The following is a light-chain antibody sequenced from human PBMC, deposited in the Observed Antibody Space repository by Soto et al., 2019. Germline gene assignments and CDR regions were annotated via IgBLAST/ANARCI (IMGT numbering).Light chain of an antibody. J-gene: IGKJ4*01. CDR2: AAS. CDR3: QQIYSTPLT. Sequence: DIQMTQSPSSLSASVGDRVTITCRASQSISSYLNWYQQKPGKAPKLLIYAASSLQSGVPSRFSGSGSGTEFTLTISSLQPEDFATYYCQQIYSTPLTFGGGTKVEIK. CDR1: QSISSY. V-gene: IGKV1-39*01.